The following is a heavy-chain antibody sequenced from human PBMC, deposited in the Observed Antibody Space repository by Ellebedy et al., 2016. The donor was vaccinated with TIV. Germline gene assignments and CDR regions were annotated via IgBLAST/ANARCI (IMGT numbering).Heavy chain of an antibody. CDR3: ARSTMVAYAFDI. D-gene: IGHD3-10*01. CDR2: IYYSGST. J-gene: IGHJ3*02. V-gene: IGHV4-31*01. CDR1: GGSISSGNYY. Sequence: MPSETLSLTCTVSGGSISSGNYYWSWIRQHPGKGLEWIGCIYYSGSTYYSPSLKSLVTVSVDTTKNQFSLKLTSVTAADTAVYYCARSTMVAYAFDIWGQGTVVTVSS.